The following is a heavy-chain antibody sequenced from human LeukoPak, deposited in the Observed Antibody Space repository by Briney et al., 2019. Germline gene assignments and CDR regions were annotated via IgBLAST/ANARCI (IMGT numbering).Heavy chain of an antibody. J-gene: IGHJ3*02. D-gene: IGHD1-1*01. V-gene: IGHV4-34*01. CDR3: ARSKTGTMHAFDI. CDR2: INYSGTT. CDR1: GGSFSGYY. Sequence: SETLSLTCAVYGGSFSGYYWSWIRQPPGRGLEWIGEINYSGTTNYNPSLKSRVTISVDTSKNQFSLKLSSVTAVDTAVYYCARSKTGTMHAFDIWGQGTMVTVSS.